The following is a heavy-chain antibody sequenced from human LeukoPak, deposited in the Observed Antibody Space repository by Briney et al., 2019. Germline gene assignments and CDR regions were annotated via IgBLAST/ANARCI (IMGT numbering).Heavy chain of an antibody. Sequence: GGTLRLSCAASGFTFSDYYMSWIRQAPGKGLEWVSYISSSGSTIYYADSVKGRFTISRDNAKNSLYLQMNSLRAEDTAVYYCARGFGSSGWYEDAFDIWGQGTMVTVSS. J-gene: IGHJ3*02. CDR2: ISSSGSTI. CDR1: GFTFSDYY. D-gene: IGHD6-19*01. V-gene: IGHV3-11*01. CDR3: ARGFGSSGWYEDAFDI.